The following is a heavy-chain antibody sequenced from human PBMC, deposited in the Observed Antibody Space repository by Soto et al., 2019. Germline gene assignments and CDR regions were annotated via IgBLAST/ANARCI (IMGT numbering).Heavy chain of an antibody. Sequence: SETLSLTCTVSGGSISSYYWSWIRQPPGKGLEWIGYIYYSGSTNYNPSLKSRVTISVDTSKNQFSLKLSSVTAADTAVYYCARDQGYGDKTHAFDIWGQGTMVTVSS. J-gene: IGHJ3*02. CDR3: ARDQGYGDKTHAFDI. V-gene: IGHV4-59*01. CDR1: GGSISSYY. D-gene: IGHD4-17*01. CDR2: IYYSGST.